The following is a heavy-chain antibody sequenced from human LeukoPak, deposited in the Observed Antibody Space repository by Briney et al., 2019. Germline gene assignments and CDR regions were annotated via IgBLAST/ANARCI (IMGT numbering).Heavy chain of an antibody. D-gene: IGHD3-3*01. Sequence: ASVKVSCKASGYTFTSYGTSWVRQAPGQGLEWMGWISAYNGNTNYAQKLQGRVTMTTDTSTSTAYMELRSLRSDDTAVYYCARGNHYDFWSGFSFDYWGQGTLVTVSS. V-gene: IGHV1-18*01. CDR3: ARGNHYDFWSGFSFDY. CDR1: GYTFTSYG. J-gene: IGHJ4*02. CDR2: ISAYNGNT.